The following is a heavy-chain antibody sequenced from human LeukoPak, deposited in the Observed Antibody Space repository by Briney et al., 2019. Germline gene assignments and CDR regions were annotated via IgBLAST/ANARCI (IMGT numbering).Heavy chain of an antibody. CDR1: GFTVSSNY. CDR3: ARNLWFGRAYGMDV. V-gene: IGHV3-66*01. CDR2: IYSGGST. D-gene: IGHD3-10*01. Sequence: PGGSLRLSCAASGFTVSSNYMSWVRQAPGKGLEWVSVIYSGGSTYYADSVKGRFTISRDNSKNTLYLQMNSLRAEDTAVYYCARNLWFGRAYGMDVWGQGTTVTVSS. J-gene: IGHJ6*02.